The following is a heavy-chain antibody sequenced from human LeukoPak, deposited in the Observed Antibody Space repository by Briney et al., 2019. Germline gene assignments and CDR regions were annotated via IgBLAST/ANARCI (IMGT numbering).Heavy chain of an antibody. CDR3: ARELLMEPLDY. D-gene: IGHD1-1*01. CDR1: GFTFSSYW. J-gene: IGHJ4*02. V-gene: IGHV3-74*01. CDR2: INSDGSST. Sequence: GGSLRLSCAASGFTFSSYWMHWVRQAPGKGLVWVSRINSDGSSTSYADPVKGRFTISRDNAKNTLYLQMNSLRAEDTAVYYCARELLMEPLDYWGQGTLVTVSS.